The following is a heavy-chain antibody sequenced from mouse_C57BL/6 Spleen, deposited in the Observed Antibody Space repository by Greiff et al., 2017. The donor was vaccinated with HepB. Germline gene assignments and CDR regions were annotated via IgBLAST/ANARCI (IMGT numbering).Heavy chain of an antibody. CDR1: GYAFSSYW. CDR3: ARSGPTVVAPFGY. J-gene: IGHJ2*01. CDR2: IYPGDGDT. D-gene: IGHD1-1*01. V-gene: IGHV1-80*01. Sequence: QVQLQQSGAELVKPGASVKISCKASGYAFSSYWMNWVKQRPGKGLEWIGQIYPGDGDTNYNGKFKGKATLTADKSSSTAYMQLSSLTSEDSAVYFCARSGPTVVAPFGYWGQGTTLTVSS.